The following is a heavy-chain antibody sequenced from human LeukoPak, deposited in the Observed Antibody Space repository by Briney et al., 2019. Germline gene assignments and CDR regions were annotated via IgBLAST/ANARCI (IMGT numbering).Heavy chain of an antibody. D-gene: IGHD6-19*01. CDR2: INPNSGGT. J-gene: IGHJ3*02. CDR3: ASPHSGWYGKDAFDI. CDR1: GYTFTGYY. Sequence: GASVKVSCKASGYTFTGYYMHWVRQAPGQGLEWMGWINPNSGGTNYAQKFQGRVTMTRDTSISTAYMELSRLRSDDTAVYYCASPHSGWYGKDAFDIWGQGTMVTVSS. V-gene: IGHV1-2*02.